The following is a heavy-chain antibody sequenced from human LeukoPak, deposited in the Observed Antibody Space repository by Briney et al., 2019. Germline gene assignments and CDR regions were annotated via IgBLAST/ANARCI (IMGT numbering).Heavy chain of an antibody. CDR2: ISAYNGNT. CDR1: GGTFSSYA. CDR3: ARRSIAFDI. J-gene: IGHJ3*02. Sequence: ASAKVSCKASGGTFSSYAISWVRQAPGQGLEWMGWISAYNGNTNYAQNLQGRVTMTTDTSTSTAYMELRSLRSDDTAVYYCARRSIAFDIWGQGTMVTVSS. V-gene: IGHV1-18*01.